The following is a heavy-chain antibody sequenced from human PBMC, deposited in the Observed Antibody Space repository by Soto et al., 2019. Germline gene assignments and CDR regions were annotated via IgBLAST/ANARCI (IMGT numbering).Heavy chain of an antibody. CDR3: ARGKDGYNNNWFDP. CDR2: INPNSGGT. Sequence: ASVKVSCKASGYTFTGYYMHWVRQAPGQGLEWMGWINPNSGGTNYAQKFQGWVTMTRDTSISTAYMELSRLRSDDTAVYYCARGKDGYNNNWFDPWGQGTLVTVAS. J-gene: IGHJ5*02. V-gene: IGHV1-2*04. CDR1: GYTFTGYY. D-gene: IGHD5-12*01.